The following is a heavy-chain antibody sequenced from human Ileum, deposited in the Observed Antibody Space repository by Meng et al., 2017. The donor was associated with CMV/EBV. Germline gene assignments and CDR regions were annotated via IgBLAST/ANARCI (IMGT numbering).Heavy chain of an antibody. CDR1: VYSFTSYW. CDR3: ASKQGYCSSTSCPAYAFDI. CDR2: IDPGDSDT. V-gene: IGHV5-51*01. D-gene: IGHD2-2*01. J-gene: IGHJ3*02. Sequence: NVSCKGSVYSFTSYWIGWVRQMPWKGLEWMGIIDPGDSDTRYSQSFQGQVNISADKSISTAYLQWSSLKTSDTAMYYCASKQGYCSSTSCPAYAFDIWGQGTMVTVSS.